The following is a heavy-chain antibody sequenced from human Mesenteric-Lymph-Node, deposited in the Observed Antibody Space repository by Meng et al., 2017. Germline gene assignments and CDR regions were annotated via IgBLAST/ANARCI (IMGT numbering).Heavy chain of an antibody. Sequence: GESLKISCAASGFTFSSYAMHWVRQAPGKGLEWVAVISYDGSNKYYADSVKGRFTISRDNSKNTLYLQMNSLRAEDTAVYYCAKDTTAAPFDYWGQGNRGTVS. CDR2: ISYDGSNK. V-gene: IGHV3-30*07. CDR1: GFTFSSYA. J-gene: IGHJ4*02. D-gene: IGHD6-13*01. CDR3: AKDTTAAPFDY.